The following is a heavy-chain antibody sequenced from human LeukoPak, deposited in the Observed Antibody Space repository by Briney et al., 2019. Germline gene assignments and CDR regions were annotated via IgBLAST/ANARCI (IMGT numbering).Heavy chain of an antibody. CDR1: GFTFSSYE. Sequence: GGSLRLSCAASGFTFSSYEMNWVRQAPGKGLEWVSYISSSGSTIYYADSVKGRFTISRDNAKNSLYLQMNSLRAEDTAVYYCASGSGYYYLDYWGQGTLVTVSS. CDR2: ISSSGSTI. CDR3: ASGSGYYYLDY. J-gene: IGHJ4*02. D-gene: IGHD3-22*01. V-gene: IGHV3-48*03.